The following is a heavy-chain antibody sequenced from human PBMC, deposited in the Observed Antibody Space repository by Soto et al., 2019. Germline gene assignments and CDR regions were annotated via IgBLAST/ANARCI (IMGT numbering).Heavy chain of an antibody. CDR3: ARGQEIVVIPAAKTGHWFDP. V-gene: IGHV4-34*01. CDR1: CVSFSGYY. Sequence: PSETRSLTCAVYCVSFSGYYWGWIPQPPGKGLEWIGEINHSGSTKYNPSLKSRVIISVDTSKNQFSLKMSSVTAADTAVYYCARGQEIVVIPAAKTGHWFDPWGQGTLVTVSS. CDR2: INHSGST. J-gene: IGHJ5*02. D-gene: IGHD2-2*01.